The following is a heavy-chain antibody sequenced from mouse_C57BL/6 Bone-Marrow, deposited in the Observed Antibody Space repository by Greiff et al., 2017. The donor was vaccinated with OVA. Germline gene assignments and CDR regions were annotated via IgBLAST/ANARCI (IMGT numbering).Heavy chain of an antibody. J-gene: IGHJ4*01. CDR1: GFNIKNTY. CDR2: IDPANGNT. V-gene: IGHV14-3*01. D-gene: IGHD4-1*01. Sequence: EVQLQESVAELVRPGASVKLSCTASGFNIKNTYMHWVKQRPEQGLEWIGRIDPANGNTKYAPKFQGKATITADTSSSTAYMQLSSLTSEDSAVYFCARTKLGPGAMDYWGQGTSVTVSS. CDR3: ARTKLGPGAMDY.